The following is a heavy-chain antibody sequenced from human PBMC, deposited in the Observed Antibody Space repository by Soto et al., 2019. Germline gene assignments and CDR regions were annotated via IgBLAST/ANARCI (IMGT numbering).Heavy chain of an antibody. J-gene: IGHJ3*02. CDR3: ARGARYSSSRNYAFDI. V-gene: IGHV3-30-3*01. Sequence: GGSLRLSCAASGFTFSSYAMHWVRQAPGKGLEWVAVISYDGSNKYYADSVKGRFTISRDNSKNTLYLQMNSLRAEDTAVYYCARGARYSSSRNYAFDIWGQGTMVTVSS. D-gene: IGHD6-13*01. CDR1: GFTFSSYA. CDR2: ISYDGSNK.